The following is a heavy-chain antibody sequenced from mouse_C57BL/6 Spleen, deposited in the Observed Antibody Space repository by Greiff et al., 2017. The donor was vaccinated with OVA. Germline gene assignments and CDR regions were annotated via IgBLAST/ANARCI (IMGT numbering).Heavy chain of an antibody. J-gene: IGHJ1*03. Sequence: EVQLQQSGPVLVKPGASVKMSCKASGYTFTDYYMNWVKQSHGKSLEWIGVINPYNGGTSYTQKFKGKATLTVDKSSSTAYMELNSLTSEDSAVYYSARAPITGGLWYFEVWGTGTTVTVSS. CDR3: ARAPITGGLWYFEV. CDR1: GYTFTDYY. CDR2: INPYNGGT. V-gene: IGHV1-19*01. D-gene: IGHD2-4*01.